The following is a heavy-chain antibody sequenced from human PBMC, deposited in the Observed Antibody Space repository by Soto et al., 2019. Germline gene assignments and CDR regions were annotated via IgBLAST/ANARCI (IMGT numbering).Heavy chain of an antibody. Sequence: QVQLVQSGAEVKKPGASVKVSCKASGYTFTSYDINWVRQATGQGLEWMGWMNPNSGNTGYAQKFQGRVTMTRNTSISTAYMELSSLRSETTAVYDCASWPDGYYYYGMDVWGQGTTVTVSS. V-gene: IGHV1-8*01. CDR2: MNPNSGNT. J-gene: IGHJ6*02. CDR1: GYTFTSYD. CDR3: ASWPDGYYYYGMDV.